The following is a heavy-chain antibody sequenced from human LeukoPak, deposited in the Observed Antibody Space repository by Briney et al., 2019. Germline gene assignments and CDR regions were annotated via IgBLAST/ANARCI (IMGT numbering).Heavy chain of an antibody. Sequence: ASVKVSCKASGGTFNSNAINWVRQAPGQGLEWMGGIIPIFGTANYAQKFQGRVTITADKSTSTAYMELSSLRSEDTAVYYCARQGGIAASDYYYYYMDVWGKGTTVTVSS. CDR2: IIPIFGTA. CDR3: ARQGGIAASDYYYYYMDV. CDR1: GGTFNSNA. D-gene: IGHD6-13*01. J-gene: IGHJ6*03. V-gene: IGHV1-69*06.